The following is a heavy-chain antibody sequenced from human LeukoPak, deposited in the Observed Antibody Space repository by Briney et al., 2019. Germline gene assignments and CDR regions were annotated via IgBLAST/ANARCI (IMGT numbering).Heavy chain of an antibody. CDR3: ARVKGYRFEWFDP. J-gene: IGHJ5*02. CDR1: GFTFSSYW. Sequence: GGSLRLSCAASGFTFSSYWMHWVRQAPGKGLVWVSRINSDGSSTSYADSVKGRFTISRDNAKNTLYLQMNSLRAEDTAVYYCARVKGYRFEWFDPWGQGTLVTVSS. CDR2: INSDGSST. V-gene: IGHV3-74*01. D-gene: IGHD2-15*01.